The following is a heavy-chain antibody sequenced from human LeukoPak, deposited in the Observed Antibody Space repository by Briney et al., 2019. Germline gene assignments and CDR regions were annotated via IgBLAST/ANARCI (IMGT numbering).Heavy chain of an antibody. V-gene: IGHV3-53*05. D-gene: IGHD3-10*01. Sequence: PGGSLRLSCAASGFTVSSNYMSWVRQAPGKGLEWVSVIYSGGSTYYADSVKGRFTISRDNSKNTLYLQMGSLRAEDMAVYYCARGIVGFGEFDYFDYWGQGTLVTVSS. CDR1: GFTVSSNY. CDR2: IYSGGST. CDR3: ARGIVGFGEFDYFDY. J-gene: IGHJ4*02.